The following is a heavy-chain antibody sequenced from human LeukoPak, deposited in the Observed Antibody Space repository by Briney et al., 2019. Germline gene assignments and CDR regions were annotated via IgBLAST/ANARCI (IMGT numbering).Heavy chain of an antibody. D-gene: IGHD4-23*01. CDR3: ARVMYGGKEGTFDY. CDR1: GYSFTNYW. V-gene: IGHV5-51*01. Sequence: GQSLKISCKGSGYSFTNYWIGWVRQMPGKGLEWMGIINPADSDTRKSPALHGQVTISADKSISTAYLQWSSLKAADSAMYYCARVMYGGKEGTFDYWGQGTLVTVSS. J-gene: IGHJ4*02. CDR2: INPADSDT.